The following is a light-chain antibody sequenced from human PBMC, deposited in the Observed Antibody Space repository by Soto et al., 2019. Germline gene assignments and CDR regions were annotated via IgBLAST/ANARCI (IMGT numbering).Light chain of an antibody. CDR1: QDIRNY. V-gene: IGKV1-16*02. J-gene: IGKJ4*01. CDR3: QQYDSYPLT. Sequence: DIQMTQSPSSLSASVGDRVTITCRASQDIRNYLAWFQQKPGKAPKSLIYTASNLQSGVPSKFSGSGSGTDFTLTISSLQPEDFATYYCQQYDSYPLTFGGGTKVEIK. CDR2: TAS.